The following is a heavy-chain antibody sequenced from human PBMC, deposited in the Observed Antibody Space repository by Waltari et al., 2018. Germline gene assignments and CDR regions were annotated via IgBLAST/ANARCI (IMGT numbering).Heavy chain of an antibody. Sequence: QVQLQESGPGLVKPSETLSLTCTVSGGSISSYYWSWIRQPPGKGLEWIGYIYYSGRTNYNPSLKSRVTLSVDTSKNQFSLKLSPVTAADTAVYYCAGYYGDTWGYFDYWGQGTLVTVSS. J-gene: IGHJ4*02. V-gene: IGHV4-59*01. CDR3: AGYYGDTWGYFDY. CDR1: GGSISSYY. D-gene: IGHD4-17*01. CDR2: IYYSGRT.